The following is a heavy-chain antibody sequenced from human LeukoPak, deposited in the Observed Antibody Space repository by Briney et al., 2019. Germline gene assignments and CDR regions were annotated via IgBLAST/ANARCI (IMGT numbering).Heavy chain of an antibody. J-gene: IGHJ6*02. D-gene: IGHD6-19*01. CDR3: ARDQRQWLENYYYGMDV. V-gene: IGHV3-74*01. CDR2: INSDGSST. Sequence: GGSLRLSCAASGFTFSAYWMSWVRQAPGKGLVWVSRINSDGSSTSYADSVKGRFTISRDNAKNTLYLQMNSLRAEDTAVYYCARDQRQWLENYYYGMDVWGQGTTVTVSS. CDR1: GFTFSAYW.